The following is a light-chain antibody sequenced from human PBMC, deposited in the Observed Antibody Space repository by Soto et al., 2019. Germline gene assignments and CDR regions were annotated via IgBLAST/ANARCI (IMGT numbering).Light chain of an antibody. CDR2: DVT. CDR1: NSDVGSYDY. Sequence: QSALTQHASVSGSPGQSITISCTGTNSDVGSYDYVSWYQQHPGKVPKLIIYDVTYRPSGVSYRFSGSKSGNTASLTISVLQAEDEADYYCCSYTTSSTWVFGGGTKLTVL. J-gene: IGLJ3*02. V-gene: IGLV2-14*01. CDR3: CSYTTSSTWV.